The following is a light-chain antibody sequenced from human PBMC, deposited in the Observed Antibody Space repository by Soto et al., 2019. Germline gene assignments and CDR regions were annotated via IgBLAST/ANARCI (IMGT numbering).Light chain of an antibody. V-gene: IGKV4-1*01. CDR1: QSVLYSPNNKNY. Sequence: DIVLTQSPDSLAVSLGERATINCKSSQSVLYSPNNKNYLAWYPQKPGQPPKLLVYWAATRESGVPDRFGGSGSGTDFTLPINSLQAEDVAVYCCQHYHSPPQTFGQGPKVEIK. CDR2: WAA. J-gene: IGKJ1*01. CDR3: QHYHSPPQT.